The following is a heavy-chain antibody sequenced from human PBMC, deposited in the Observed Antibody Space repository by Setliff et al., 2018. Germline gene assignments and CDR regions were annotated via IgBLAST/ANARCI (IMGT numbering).Heavy chain of an antibody. CDR3: ATDHYNRFDV. Sequence: RASVKVSCKASGYNFISYGISWVRQAPGQGLEWMGWISPANGNTNYIQRFQDRVTMTIDTSTSTIYMELRSLRSDDTAVYYCATDHYNRFDVWGQGTMVTVSS. D-gene: IGHD4-4*01. CDR1: GYNFISYG. J-gene: IGHJ3*01. CDR2: ISPANGNT. V-gene: IGHV1-18*01.